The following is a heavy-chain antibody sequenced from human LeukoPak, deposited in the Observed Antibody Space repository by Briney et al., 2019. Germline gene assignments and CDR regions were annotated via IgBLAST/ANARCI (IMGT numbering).Heavy chain of an antibody. CDR3: ARDYYYGSDDAFDI. D-gene: IGHD3-10*01. CDR1: GFTFSNYS. Sequence: GGSLRLSCAASGFTFSNYSMNWVRQAPGKGLEWVSYISRSSSTIYYADSVKGRFTISRDNAKNSLYLQMNSLRAEDTAVYYCARDYYYGSDDAFDIWGQGTMVTVSS. V-gene: IGHV3-48*04. CDR2: ISRSSSTI. J-gene: IGHJ3*02.